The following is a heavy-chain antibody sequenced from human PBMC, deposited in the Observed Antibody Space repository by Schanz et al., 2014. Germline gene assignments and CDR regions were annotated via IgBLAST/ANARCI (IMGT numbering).Heavy chain of an antibody. D-gene: IGHD2-15*01. V-gene: IGHV1-69*02. J-gene: IGHJ4*02. CDR2: IIPVLDRR. CDR1: GGTFSNYN. CDR3: ATCSGGTCHAKPVLDN. Sequence: QVQLVQSGAEVKKPGSSVKVSCKASGGTFSNYNIYWVRQAPGQGLEWLGRIIPVLDRRHAAEKFQDRVTFTADTSTSTAYMELSSLRSEDTAVYYCATCSGGTCHAKPVLDNWGQGTLVTVSS.